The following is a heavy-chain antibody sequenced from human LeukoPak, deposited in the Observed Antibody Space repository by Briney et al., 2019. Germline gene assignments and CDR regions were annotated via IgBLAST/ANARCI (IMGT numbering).Heavy chain of an antibody. V-gene: IGHV4-34*01. CDR1: GGSFSGCY. CDR3: AILPRDY. Sequence: SETLSLTCAVYGGSFSGCYWSWICKPPGTGLEGIGEINHSGSTNYNPSLKSRLTISVDSSKNQFSLELSSVTAADTAVYYCAILPRDYWGQGTLVTVSS. CDR2: INHSGST. J-gene: IGHJ4*02.